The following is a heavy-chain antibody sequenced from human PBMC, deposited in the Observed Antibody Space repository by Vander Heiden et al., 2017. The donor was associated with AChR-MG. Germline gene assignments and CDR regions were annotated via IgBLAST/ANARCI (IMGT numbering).Heavy chain of an antibody. V-gene: IGHV4-39*01. D-gene: IGHD1-26*01. Sequence: QLQLQESGPGLVKPSETLSLTCTVSGGSISSSSYYWGWIRQPPGKGLEWIGSIYYSGSTYYNPSLKSRVTISVDTSKNQFSLKLSSVTAADTAVYYCARRWEGVQTEDYWGQGTLVTVSS. CDR1: GGSISSSSYY. J-gene: IGHJ4*02. CDR3: ARRWEGVQTEDY. CDR2: IYYSGST.